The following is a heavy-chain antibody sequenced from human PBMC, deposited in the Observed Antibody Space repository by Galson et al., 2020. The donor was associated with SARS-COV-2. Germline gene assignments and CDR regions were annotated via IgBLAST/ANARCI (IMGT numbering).Heavy chain of an antibody. CDR1: GFTFSSYG. J-gene: IGHJ6*03. CDR3: AKWGWGWNCYYYFMDV. V-gene: IGHV3-30*18. Sequence: GGSLRLSCAASGFTFSSYGMHWVRQAPGKGLEWVAVISYDGSNKYYADSVKGRFTISRDNSKNTLYLQMNSLRAEDTAVYYCAKWGWGWNCYYYFMDVWGKGTTVTVSS. D-gene: IGHD6-19*01. CDR2: ISYDGSNK.